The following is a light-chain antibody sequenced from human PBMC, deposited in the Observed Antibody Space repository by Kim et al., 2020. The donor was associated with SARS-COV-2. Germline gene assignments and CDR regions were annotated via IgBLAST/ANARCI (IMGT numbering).Light chain of an antibody. Sequence: SPGERATLTCRASQSVSSRDVAWYQQKPGQAPRLLIYGASSRGTGIPDRFSGSGSGTDFTLNISRLEPEDFEVYYCQQYGSSTWTFGQGTKVDIK. J-gene: IGKJ1*01. V-gene: IGKV3-20*01. CDR2: GAS. CDR1: QSVSSRD. CDR3: QQYGSSTWT.